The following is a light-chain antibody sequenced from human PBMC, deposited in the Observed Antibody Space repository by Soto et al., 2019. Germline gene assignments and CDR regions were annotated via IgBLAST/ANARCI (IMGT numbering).Light chain of an antibody. CDR1: QSISSY. Sequence: DIQMTQSPSSLSASVGDRVTITCRARQSISSYLNWYQQKPGKAPKLLIYAASSLQSGVPSRFSGSGSGTDFTLTISSLQPEDFATYYCQQSYSTPPTFGQGT. CDR3: QQSYSTPPT. J-gene: IGKJ1*01. CDR2: AAS. V-gene: IGKV1-39*01.